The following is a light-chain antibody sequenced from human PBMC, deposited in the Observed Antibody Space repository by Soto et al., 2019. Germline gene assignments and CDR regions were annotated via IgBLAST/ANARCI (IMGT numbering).Light chain of an antibody. CDR2: AAS. Sequence: IQMTQSPSSLSASVGDRVTITCRASQSISSYLNWYQQKPGKAPKLLIYAASSLQSGVPSRFSGSGSGTEFILTINSLQTDDFATYYCQRYNKYSITFGQGTRLEIK. CDR1: QSISSY. CDR3: QRYNKYSIT. J-gene: IGKJ5*01. V-gene: IGKV1-39*01.